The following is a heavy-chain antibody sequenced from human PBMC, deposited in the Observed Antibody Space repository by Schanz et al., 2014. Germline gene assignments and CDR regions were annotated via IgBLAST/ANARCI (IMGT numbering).Heavy chain of an antibody. CDR2: IIPILDKT. V-gene: IGHV1-69*10. CDR1: GYTFTSYG. J-gene: IGHJ6*02. Sequence: QVQLVQSGGEVKKPGASATVSCKASGYTFTSYGITWVRQAPGQGLEWMGWIIPILDKTNYAQKFQGRVTMTADKSTSTVYMEVSGLRSEDTAVYYCAKVDRTRYYAMDVWGQGTTVTVSS. D-gene: IGHD3-9*01. CDR3: AKVDRTRYYAMDV.